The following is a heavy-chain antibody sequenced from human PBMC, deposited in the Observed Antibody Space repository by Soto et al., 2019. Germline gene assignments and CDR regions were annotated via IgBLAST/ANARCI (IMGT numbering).Heavy chain of an antibody. D-gene: IGHD6-13*01. CDR1: GGSISSSNW. CDR2: IYHSGST. Sequence: QVQLQESGPGLVKPSGTLSLTCAVSGGSISSSNWWSWVRQPPGKGLEWIGEIYHSGSTNYNPSLKSRVTMSGDKSKNQFSLMLSSGTAADTAVYYWARVPRAAAGTDWGQGTLVTVSS. J-gene: IGHJ4*02. CDR3: ARVPRAAAGTD. V-gene: IGHV4-4*02.